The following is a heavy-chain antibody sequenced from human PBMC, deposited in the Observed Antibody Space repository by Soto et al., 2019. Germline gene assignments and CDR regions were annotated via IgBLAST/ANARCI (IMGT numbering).Heavy chain of an antibody. CDR1: GYTFTSYG. CDR3: AREVPSHYYDSSGLVDY. V-gene: IGHV1-18*01. Sequence: ASVKVSCKASGYTFTSYGISWVRQAPGQGLEWMGWISAYNGNTNYAQKLQGRVTMTTDTSTSTAYMELRSLRSDDTAVYYCAREVPSHYYDSSGLVDYWGQGTLVTVSS. D-gene: IGHD3-22*01. J-gene: IGHJ4*02. CDR2: ISAYNGNT.